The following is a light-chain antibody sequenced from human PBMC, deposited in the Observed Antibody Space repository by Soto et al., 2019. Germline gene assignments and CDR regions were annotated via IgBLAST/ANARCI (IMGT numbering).Light chain of an antibody. CDR3: QQYGSSPSYT. J-gene: IGKJ2*01. V-gene: IGKV3-20*01. CDR1: QGVSSSY. Sequence: EIVLTQSPGSLSLSPGERATLSCRASQGVSSSYLAWYQKKPGQAPRLLIFGASSRATGIPDRFSGSGSGTDFTRTISRLEPEDFAVYYCQQYGSSPSYTFGQGTKLEIK. CDR2: GAS.